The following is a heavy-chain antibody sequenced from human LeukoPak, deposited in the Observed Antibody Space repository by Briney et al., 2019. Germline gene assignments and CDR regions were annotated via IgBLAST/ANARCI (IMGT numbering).Heavy chain of an antibody. D-gene: IGHD4-17*01. CDR3: AKDIYGDYGGLDY. CDR1: GFSFSSKA. CDR2: IINSGGST. Sequence: GGSLRLSCAASGFSFSSKAMSWVRQAPGKGLEWVSAIINSGGSTYYADSVKGRFTICRDNSKNTLYLQMNSLRAEDTALYYCAKDIYGDYGGLDYWGQGTLVTVSS. V-gene: IGHV3-23*01. J-gene: IGHJ4*02.